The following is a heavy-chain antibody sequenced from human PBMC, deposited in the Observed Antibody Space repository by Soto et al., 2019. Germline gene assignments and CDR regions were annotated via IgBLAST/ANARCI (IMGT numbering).Heavy chain of an antibody. J-gene: IGHJ4*02. CDR1: VFIFSTYW. CDR3: ARDLRTDVVTVAFDY. Sequence: EVQLVESGGGLVQPGGSLRLSCAASVFIFSTYWMHWVRQAPGQGLVWLSHINSDGSRTTYADSVKGRFTMSRDNAKNTLYLQMNRLSAEETAVYYCARDLRTDVVTVAFDYWGQGTLVTVSS. CDR2: INSDGSRT. V-gene: IGHV3-74*03. D-gene: IGHD3-22*01.